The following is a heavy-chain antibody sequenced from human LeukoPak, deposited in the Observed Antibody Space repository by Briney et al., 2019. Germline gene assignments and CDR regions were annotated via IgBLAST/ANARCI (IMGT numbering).Heavy chain of an antibody. Sequence: GSLRLSCAASGFIFSNYAMSWIRQPPGKGLEWVGETSRSESTHYNPSLESRVSISMDTSKNQFSLNLRSATAADTATYYCARGTDRSKIAHWGHGTLVTVSS. CDR3: ARGTDRSKIAH. V-gene: IGHV4-34*01. CDR2: TSRSEST. J-gene: IGHJ4*01. D-gene: IGHD3-22*01. CDR1: GFIFSNYA.